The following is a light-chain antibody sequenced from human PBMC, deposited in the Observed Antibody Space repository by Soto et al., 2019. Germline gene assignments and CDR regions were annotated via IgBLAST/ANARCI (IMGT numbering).Light chain of an antibody. CDR2: GAS. Sequence: ETVTTQSPATLSVSPGERATLSCRTSQSVKTNLAWFQQKPGQAPRLLIYGASTRATGIPARFSGSGSETEFTLTISSLHSEDFAVYYCQQYHNWPRAFVQGTKVDIK. CDR3: QQYHNWPRA. J-gene: IGKJ1*01. CDR1: QSVKTN. V-gene: IGKV3-15*01.